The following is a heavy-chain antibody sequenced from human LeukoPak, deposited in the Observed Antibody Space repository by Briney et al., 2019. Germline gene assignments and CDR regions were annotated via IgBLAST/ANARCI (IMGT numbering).Heavy chain of an antibody. J-gene: IGHJ4*02. CDR1: GGTFSSYA. Sequence: SVKVSCKASGGTFSSYAISWVRQAPGQGLEWMGRIIPILGIANYAQKFQGRVTITADKSTSTAYMELSSLRSEDTAVYYCAKDGSSGWPQGKTFDYWGQGTLVTVSS. CDR2: IIPILGIA. D-gene: IGHD6-19*01. CDR3: AKDGSSGWPQGKTFDY. V-gene: IGHV1-69*04.